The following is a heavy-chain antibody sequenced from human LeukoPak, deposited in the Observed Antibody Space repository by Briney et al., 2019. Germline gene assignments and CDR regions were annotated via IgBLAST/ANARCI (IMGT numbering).Heavy chain of an antibody. CDR3: KWERSVYYGMEV. CDR2: IKRGGTV. CDR1: GFPFSSYW. V-gene: IGHV3-15*01. D-gene: IGHD1-26*01. Sequence: GGSLRLSCVASGFPFSSYWMTWVRQAPGKGLEWVGRIKRGGTVDYAAPVNGRFTISRDDSKNTVYLQINSLKIEDTAVYYCKWERSVYYGMEVWGQGTTVTVSS. J-gene: IGHJ6*02.